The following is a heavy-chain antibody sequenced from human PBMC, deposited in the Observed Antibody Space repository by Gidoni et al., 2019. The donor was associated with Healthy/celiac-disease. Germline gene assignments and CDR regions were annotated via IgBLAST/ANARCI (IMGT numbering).Heavy chain of an antibody. CDR3: ARSYATIFGVVRYYYGMDV. Sequence: QVQLQQWGAGLLKPSETLSITCAVYGGSFSGYYWSWIRQPPGKGLEWIGEINHSGSTNYNPSLKSRVTISVDTSKNQFSLKLSSVTAADTAVYYCARSYATIFGVVRYYYGMDVWGKGTTVTVSS. V-gene: IGHV4-34*01. J-gene: IGHJ6*04. CDR2: INHSGST. D-gene: IGHD3-3*01. CDR1: GGSFSGYY.